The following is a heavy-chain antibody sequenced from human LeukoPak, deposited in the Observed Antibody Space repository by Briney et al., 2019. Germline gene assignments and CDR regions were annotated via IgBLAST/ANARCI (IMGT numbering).Heavy chain of an antibody. CDR2: IYTSGRT. J-gene: IGHJ4*02. CDR3: ARKDGDY. V-gene: IGHV4-4*07. Sequence: SETLSLTCTVSGASISSYFWTWIRQPAGKGLEWIGRIYTSGRTDYNPSLKSRVTMSLDASRNQFSLKVTTVTAADTAVYYCARKDGDYWGQGTLVTVPS. CDR1: GASISSYF.